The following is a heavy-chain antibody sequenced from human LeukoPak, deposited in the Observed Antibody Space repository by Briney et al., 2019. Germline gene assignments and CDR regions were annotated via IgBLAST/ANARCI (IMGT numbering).Heavy chain of an antibody. J-gene: IGHJ3*02. CDR3: WKVQEYSSPFDAFVI. D-gene: IGHD6-6*01. Sequence: GGSLRLSCAASGFTFSSYGMHWVRQAPGKGLEWVAVISYDGSNKYYADSVKGRFTISRDNSKNTLYRQMSSLRAEERGLYYCWKVQEYSSPFDAFVIWGKGAWSPSLQ. V-gene: IGHV3-30*18. CDR1: GFTFSSYG. CDR2: ISYDGSNK.